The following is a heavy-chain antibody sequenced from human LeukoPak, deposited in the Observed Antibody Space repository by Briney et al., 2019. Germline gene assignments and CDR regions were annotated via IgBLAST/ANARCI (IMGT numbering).Heavy chain of an antibody. CDR3: ARVGTEDYWFDP. CDR2: INHFGST. J-gene: IGHJ5*02. D-gene: IGHD1/OR15-1a*01. Sequence: SETLSLTCAVYGGSFTGYYWNWIRQPPGKGLEWIGEINHFGSTNYNPSLESRVTISVHTSKNQFSLELSSVTSADTAVYYCARVGTEDYWFDPWGQGTLVTVSP. CDR1: GGSFTGYY. V-gene: IGHV4-34*01.